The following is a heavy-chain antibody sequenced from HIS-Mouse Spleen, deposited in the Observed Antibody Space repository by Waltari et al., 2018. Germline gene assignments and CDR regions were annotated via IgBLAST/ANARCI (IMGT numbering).Heavy chain of an antibody. CDR2: SYYSGST. CDR3: AREIPYSSSWYDWYFDL. Sequence: QLQLQESGPGLVKPSETLSLTCTVSGGSISSSSYYWGWIRQPPGKGREWIGGSYYSGSTYYNRSLKGRVTISVDTAKNQFSLKLSSVTAADTAVYYCAREIPYSSSWYDWYFDLWGRGTLVTVSS. V-gene: IGHV4-39*07. J-gene: IGHJ2*01. D-gene: IGHD6-13*01. CDR1: GGSISSSSYY.